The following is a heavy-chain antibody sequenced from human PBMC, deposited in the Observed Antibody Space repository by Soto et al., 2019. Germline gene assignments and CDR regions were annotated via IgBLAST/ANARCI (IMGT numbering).Heavy chain of an antibody. Sequence: PSETLSLTCSVSGASISSYYLTWIRQPPGGGLEWIGYMHHTQGTNDNPSLRGRVHMSIDTSMNQFSLRLTSVTAADTAVYYCARVPFVGYFDWLDPWGHGNLVTV. J-gene: IGHJ5*02. CDR3: ARVPFVGYFDWLDP. V-gene: IGHV4-59*01. D-gene: IGHD3-9*01. CDR1: GASISSYY. CDR2: MHHTQGT.